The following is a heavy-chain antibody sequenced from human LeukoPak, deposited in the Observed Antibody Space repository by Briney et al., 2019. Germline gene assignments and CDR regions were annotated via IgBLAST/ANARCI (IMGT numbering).Heavy chain of an antibody. CDR1: GYTSTNYG. CDR2: ISINRGNT. J-gene: IGHJ5*02. CDR3: ARGAYCSSTSCSPSGP. D-gene: IGHD2-2*01. V-gene: IGHV1-18*01. Sequence: ASVKVSCKASGYTSTNYGISWVRQAPGQGLEWMGWISINRGNTNYAQKFQGRVSMTTDTSTSTAYMEPRGLRSDDTAMYYCARGAYCSSTSCSPSGPWGQGTLVTVSS.